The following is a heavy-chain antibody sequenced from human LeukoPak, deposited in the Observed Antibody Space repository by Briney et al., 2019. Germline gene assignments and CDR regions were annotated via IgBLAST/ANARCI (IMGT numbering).Heavy chain of an antibody. V-gene: IGHV1-46*01. D-gene: IGHD6-19*01. Sequence: ASVKVSCKASGYTFTSYYMHWVRQAPGQGLEWMGIINPSGGSTSYAQKFQGRVTMTRDMSTSTVYMELSSLRSEDTAVYYCARDPSYSSGWYIGTFDYWGQGTLVTVSS. CDR3: ARDPSYSSGWYIGTFDY. CDR2: INPSGGST. CDR1: GYTFTSYY. J-gene: IGHJ4*02.